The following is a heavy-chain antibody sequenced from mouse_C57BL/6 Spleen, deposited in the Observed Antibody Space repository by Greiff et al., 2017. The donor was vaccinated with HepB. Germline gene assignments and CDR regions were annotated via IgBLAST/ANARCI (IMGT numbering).Heavy chain of an antibody. CDR1: GLNIKDHH. V-gene: IGHV14-2*01. J-gene: IGHJ4*01. Sequence: VQPQQSGAEPVKPGASVKLFFTASGLNIKDHHMHRVKQRTEQGLEWIGRIYPEDGETKYAPKFQGKATITADTSSNTAYLPLSSLTSEDTAVYYWARDRYRGYAMDYWGQGTSVTVSS. CDR2: IYPEDGET. CDR3: ARDRYRGYAMDY.